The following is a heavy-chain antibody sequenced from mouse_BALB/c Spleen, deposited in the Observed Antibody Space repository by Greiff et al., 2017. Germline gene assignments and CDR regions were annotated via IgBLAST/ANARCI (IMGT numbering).Heavy chain of an antibody. Sequence: VKLMESGPGLVAPSQSLSITCTVSGFSLTGYGVNWVRQPPGKGLEWLGMIWGDGSTDYNSALKSRLSISKDNSKSQVFLKMNSLQTDDTARYYCAREAGNWDSSWFAYWGQGTLVTVSA. J-gene: IGHJ3*01. CDR3: AREAGNWDSSWFAY. CDR1: GFSLTGYG. D-gene: IGHD4-1*01. V-gene: IGHV2-6-7*01. CDR2: IWGDGST.